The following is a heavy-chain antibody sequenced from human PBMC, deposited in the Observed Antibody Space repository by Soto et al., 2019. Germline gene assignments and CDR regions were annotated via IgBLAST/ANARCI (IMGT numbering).Heavy chain of an antibody. CDR1: GDSVSSNSAA. D-gene: IGHD6-13*01. CDR3: ARVSKRQLVGANYYYGMDV. J-gene: IGHJ6*02. V-gene: IGHV6-1*01. CDR2: TYYRSKWYN. Sequence: QTLSLTCAISGDSVSSNSAAWNWIRQSPSRGLEWLGRTYYRSKWYNDYAVSVKSRITINPDTSKNQFSLQLNSVTPEDTAVYYCARVSKRQLVGANYYYGMDVWGQGTTVTVAS.